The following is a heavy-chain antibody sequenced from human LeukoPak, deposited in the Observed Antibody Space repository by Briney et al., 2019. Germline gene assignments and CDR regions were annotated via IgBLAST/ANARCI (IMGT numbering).Heavy chain of an antibody. D-gene: IGHD2-15*01. CDR3: ARRRDACSGNGCYSFDV. J-gene: IGHJ4*02. Sequence: PGRSLRLSCAASGFTFTTYGMHRVRQAPGKGLEWVAVVWSDGGSQYCAGSVKDRFTISRDNSKNTLYLQMNNLRAEDTAVYYCARRRDACSGNGCYSFDVWGQGTLVTVSS. CDR2: VWSDGGSQ. V-gene: IGHV3-33*01. CDR1: GFTFTTYG.